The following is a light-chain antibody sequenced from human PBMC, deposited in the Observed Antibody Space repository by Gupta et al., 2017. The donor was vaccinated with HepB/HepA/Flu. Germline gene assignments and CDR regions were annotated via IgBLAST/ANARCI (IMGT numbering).Light chain of an antibody. J-gene: IGLJ2*01. V-gene: IGLV3-25*03. CDR1: ALPKQH. Sequence: SYALTQPPSVSVSPGQTAGVTCSGDALPKQHSYWYQQKPGQGPLLVIYKDNERPSGIPERFSGSISGTTVTLTISGGQAEDEADYHCQATDNSGMYFGGGTKLTVL. CDR2: KDN. CDR3: QATDNSGMY.